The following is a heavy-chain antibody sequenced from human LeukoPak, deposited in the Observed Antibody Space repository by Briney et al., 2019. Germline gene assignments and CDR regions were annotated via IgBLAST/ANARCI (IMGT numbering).Heavy chain of an antibody. CDR3: SRGGYGDYNNWFDP. Sequence: GRSLRLSCAASGFTFSSFAMHWVRQAPGKGLEWVADIWCNGSNKYYAESVKGRFTISRDNSRNTLYLQMNSLRAEDTAVYYCSRGGYGDYNNWFDPWGQGTLVIVSS. CDR2: IWCNGSNK. CDR1: GFTFSSFA. V-gene: IGHV3-33*01. J-gene: IGHJ5*02. D-gene: IGHD4-17*01.